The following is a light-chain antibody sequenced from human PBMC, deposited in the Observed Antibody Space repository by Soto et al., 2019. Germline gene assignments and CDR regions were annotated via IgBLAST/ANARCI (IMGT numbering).Light chain of an antibody. CDR3: SSYTSSSIVV. J-gene: IGLJ2*01. V-gene: IGLV2-14*01. CDR1: SSDVGGYNS. CDR2: DVS. Sequence: QSALTQPASVSGSPGQSITISCTGTSSDVGGYNSVSWYQQHPGKAPKLMIYDVSNRPSGVSNRFSGSKSGNTASLTISGLQAEDEADYYCSSYTSSSIVVFGGGTKVTVL.